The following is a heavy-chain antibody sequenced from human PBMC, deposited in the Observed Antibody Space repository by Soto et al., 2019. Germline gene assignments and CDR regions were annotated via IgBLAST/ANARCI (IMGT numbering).Heavy chain of an antibody. CDR3: AGITIAEAGTVGY. CDR2: INHSGST. J-gene: IGHJ4*02. Sequence: ASETLSLTCAVYGGSFSGYYWSWIRQPPGKGLEWIGEINHSGSTNYNPSLKSRVTISVDTSKNQFSLKLSSVTAADTAVYYCAGITIAEAGTVGYWGQGNLVTVS. V-gene: IGHV4-34*01. D-gene: IGHD6-13*01. CDR1: GGSFSGYY.